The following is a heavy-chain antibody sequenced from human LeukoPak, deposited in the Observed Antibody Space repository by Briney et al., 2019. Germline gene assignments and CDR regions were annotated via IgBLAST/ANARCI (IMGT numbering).Heavy chain of an antibody. CDR2: IKSKTDGGTT. Sequence: GGSLRLSCAASGFTFSNAWMSWVRQAPGKGLEWVGRIKSKTDGGTTDYAAPVKGRFTISRDDSKNTPYLQMNSLKTEDTAVYYCTTDEHTELGAFDIWGQGTMVTVSS. CDR1: GFTFSNAW. V-gene: IGHV3-15*01. CDR3: TTDEHTELGAFDI. D-gene: IGHD2-21*01. J-gene: IGHJ3*02.